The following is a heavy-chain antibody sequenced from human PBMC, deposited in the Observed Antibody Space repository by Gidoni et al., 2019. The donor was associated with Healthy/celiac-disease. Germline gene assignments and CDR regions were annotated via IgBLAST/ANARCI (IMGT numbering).Heavy chain of an antibody. J-gene: IGHJ4*02. D-gene: IGHD4-17*01. Sequence: EVQLVESGGGLVQPGRSLRLSCAASGFTFDDYAMHWVRQAPGKGLEWVSGISWNSGSIGYADSVKGRFTISRDNAKNSLYLQMNSLRAEDTALYYCAKDRGDYGDYGAGYFDYWGQGTLVTVSS. V-gene: IGHV3-9*01. CDR3: AKDRGDYGDYGAGYFDY. CDR1: GFTFDDYA. CDR2: ISWNSGSI.